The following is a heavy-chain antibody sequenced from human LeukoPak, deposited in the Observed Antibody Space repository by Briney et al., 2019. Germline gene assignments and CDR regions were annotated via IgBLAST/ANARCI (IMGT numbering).Heavy chain of an antibody. Sequence: GASVTVSCNASGGTPSRHAISWVRQAPGQGLEWMGGIIPSFGTAKYAQKLQGRVTITADESTSTAYMELSSLRSEDTAVYYCARDQWYSNYAGTYYYYMDVWGKGTTVTVSS. CDR1: GGTPSRHA. CDR3: ARDQWYSNYAGTYYYYMDV. CDR2: IIPSFGTA. J-gene: IGHJ6*03. D-gene: IGHD4-11*01. V-gene: IGHV1-69*01.